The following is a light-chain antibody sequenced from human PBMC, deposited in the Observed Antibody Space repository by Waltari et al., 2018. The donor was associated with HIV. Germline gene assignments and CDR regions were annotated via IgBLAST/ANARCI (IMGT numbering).Light chain of an antibody. CDR1: EDINSF. CDR2: GAS. V-gene: IGKV1-9*01. Sequence: DIQLTQSPSFLSASVGDRVTITCRASEDINSFLAWYQQKPGTAPKLLMYGASTLQGGVPSRFSCSGSGTEFTLTVSALQPEDFATYYCQQVNRYPWTFGQGTKVEIK. J-gene: IGKJ1*01. CDR3: QQVNRYPWT.